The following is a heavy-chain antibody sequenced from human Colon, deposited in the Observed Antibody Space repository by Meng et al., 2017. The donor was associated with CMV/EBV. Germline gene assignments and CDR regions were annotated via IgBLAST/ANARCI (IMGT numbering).Heavy chain of an antibody. CDR3: ARDRPMTPEIDY. Sequence: SETLSLTCTVSGYSISSGYYWGCIRQPPGKGLEWIGSIYHSGSTYYNPSLKSRVTISVDTSKNQFSLKLSSVTAADTAVYYCARDRPMTPEIDYWGQGTLVTVSS. CDR1: GYSISSGYY. D-gene: IGHD3-22*01. CDR2: IYHSGST. J-gene: IGHJ4*02. V-gene: IGHV4-38-2*02.